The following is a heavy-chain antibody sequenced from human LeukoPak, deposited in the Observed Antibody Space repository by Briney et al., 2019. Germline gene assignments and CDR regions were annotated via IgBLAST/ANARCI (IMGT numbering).Heavy chain of an antibody. CDR3: ARPGILWAGDAFDI. CDR1: GGSFSGYY. D-gene: IGHD3-10*01. Sequence: SETLSLTCAVYGGSFSGYYWSWIRQPPGKGLEWIGEINHSGSTNYNPSLKSRVTISVDTSKNQFSLKLSSVTAADTAVYYCARPGILWAGDAFDIWGQGTMVTVSS. V-gene: IGHV4-34*01. CDR2: INHSGST. J-gene: IGHJ3*02.